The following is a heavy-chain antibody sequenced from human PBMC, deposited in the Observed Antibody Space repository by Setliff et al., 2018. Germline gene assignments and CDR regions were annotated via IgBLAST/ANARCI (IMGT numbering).Heavy chain of an antibody. J-gene: IGHJ6*02. CDR3: AKANAMVVTYHSYGLDV. CDR2: TRFDGSSQ. V-gene: IGHV3-30*02. Sequence: GGSLRLSCAASGFAFSGYGMHWVRQAPGKGLEWVTFTRFDGSSQYYADSVKGRFTVSRDNPSNTLYLQMDSLRPQATAVYYCAKANAMVVTYHSYGLDVWGQGTTVTVSS. CDR1: GFAFSGYG. D-gene: IGHD2-21*02.